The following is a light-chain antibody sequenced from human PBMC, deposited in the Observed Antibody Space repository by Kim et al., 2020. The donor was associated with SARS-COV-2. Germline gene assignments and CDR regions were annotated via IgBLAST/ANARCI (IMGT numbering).Light chain of an antibody. Sequence: EIVFTQSPGTLSLSPGERATFSCRASQSVSNSYLAWYQQKPGQAPRLLIYGASSRATGIPDRFSGSESGTDFTLTISRLEPEDFAVYYCQQYGSSPRAYTFGQGTKLEI. CDR1: QSVSNSY. V-gene: IGKV3-20*01. J-gene: IGKJ2*01. CDR3: QQYGSSPRAYT. CDR2: GAS.